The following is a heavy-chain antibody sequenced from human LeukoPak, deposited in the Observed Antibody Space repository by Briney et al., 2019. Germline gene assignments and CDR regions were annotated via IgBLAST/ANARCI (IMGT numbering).Heavy chain of an antibody. Sequence: GGSLRLSCAASGFTFSGYWMTWVRQAPGKGLEWVSNISGSGSGGSTYYADSVKGRFTISRDNSKNTLYLQMNSLRAEDTAVYYCAKSGYNRFDYWGQGTLVTVSS. V-gene: IGHV3-23*01. J-gene: IGHJ4*02. CDR1: GFTFSGYW. CDR2: ISGSGSGGST. D-gene: IGHD5-24*01. CDR3: AKSGYNRFDY.